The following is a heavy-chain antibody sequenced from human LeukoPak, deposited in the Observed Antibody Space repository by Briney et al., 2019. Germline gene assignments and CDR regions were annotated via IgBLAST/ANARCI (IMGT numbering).Heavy chain of an antibody. D-gene: IGHD1-26*01. V-gene: IGHV3-23*01. CDR3: AKDEQWELPGAAFDI. J-gene: IGHJ3*02. CDR2: ISAGGGSA. CDR1: GFTFSNYA. Sequence: PGGSLRLSCAASGFTFSNYAMNWVRQAPGKGLEWVSAISAGGGSAYYADSVKGRFTISRDNSKNTLYLQMNSLRAEYTAVYYCAKDEQWELPGAAFDIWGQGTMVTVSS.